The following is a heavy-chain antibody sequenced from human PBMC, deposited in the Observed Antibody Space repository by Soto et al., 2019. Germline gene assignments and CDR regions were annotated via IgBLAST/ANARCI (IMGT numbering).Heavy chain of an antibody. V-gene: IGHV1-2*04. CDR2: INPKSGGT. CDR1: GYSFTDYH. CDR3: AKGDSTDCSNGVCSFFYNHDMDV. J-gene: IGHJ6*02. Sequence: ASVKVSCKASGYSFTDYHIHWVRQAPGQGLEWLGRINPKSGGTSTAQKFQGWVTMTTDTSISTASMELTRLTSDDTAIYYCAKGDSTDCSNGVCSFFYNHDMDVWGQGTTVTVSS. D-gene: IGHD2-8*01.